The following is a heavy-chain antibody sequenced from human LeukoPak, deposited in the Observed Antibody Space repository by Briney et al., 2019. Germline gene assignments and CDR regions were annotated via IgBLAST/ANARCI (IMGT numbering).Heavy chain of an antibody. V-gene: IGHV3-23*01. CDR3: AKGGESSGYYGGPDY. J-gene: IGHJ4*02. CDR2: VGGGGQRT. D-gene: IGHD3-22*01. CDR1: GLSFGAHA. Sequence: GGSLRLSCAASGLSFGAHAMHWVRQAPGVGLEWVSGVGGGGQRTHYADSVKGRFTISRDNSKNTLYLQMNSLRPADTAVYYCAKGGESSGYYGGPDYWGQGTLVTVSS.